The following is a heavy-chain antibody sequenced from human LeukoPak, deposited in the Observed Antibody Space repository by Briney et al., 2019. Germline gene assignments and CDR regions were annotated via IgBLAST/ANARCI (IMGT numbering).Heavy chain of an antibody. D-gene: IGHD6-25*01. CDR3: AARIAATLPFDY. CDR2: FDPEDGET. V-gene: IGHV1-24*01. CDR1: GYTLTELS. Sequence: ASVKVSCKVSGYTLTELSMHWVRRAPGKGLEWMGGFDPEDGETIYAQKFQGRVTMTEDTSTDTAYMELSSLRSEDTAVYHCAARIAATLPFDYWGQGTLVTVSS. J-gene: IGHJ4*02.